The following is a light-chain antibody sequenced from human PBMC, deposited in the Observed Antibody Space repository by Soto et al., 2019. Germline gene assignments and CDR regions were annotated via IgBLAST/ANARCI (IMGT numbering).Light chain of an antibody. V-gene: IGKV1-39*01. CDR3: XXSXXTPPT. CDR2: GAS. J-gene: IGKJ3*01. Sequence: DIQMTQSPDSLSASVGDRVTIACRPSQSITNHLNWYQQKSGRAPRLLIFGASNLQTGVPPRFSGRGFGTXFTLTXSXLXPXXXXXXXXXXSXXTPPTFGPGTKVDI. CDR1: QSITNH.